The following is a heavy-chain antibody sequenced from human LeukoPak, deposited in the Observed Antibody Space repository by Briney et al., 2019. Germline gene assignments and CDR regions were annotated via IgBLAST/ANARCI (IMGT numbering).Heavy chain of an antibody. CDR3: AKMGDGSGPYYYYMDV. CDR1: GFTFSSYA. V-gene: IGHV3-23*01. D-gene: IGHD3-10*01. Sequence: GGSLRLSCAASGFTFSSYAMSLVRQAPGTGLEWVSAISGSGDNTYYACSVKGRFTISRDNSKNTLYLQMNSLRAEDTAVYYCAKMGDGSGPYYYYMDVWGKGTTVTVS. J-gene: IGHJ6*03. CDR2: ISGSGDNT.